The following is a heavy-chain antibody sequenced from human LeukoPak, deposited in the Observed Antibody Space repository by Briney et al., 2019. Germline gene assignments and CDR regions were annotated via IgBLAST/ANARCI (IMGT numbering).Heavy chain of an antibody. J-gene: IGHJ4*02. CDR3: ARYYGGVLRVSYFDY. CDR1: GASITSYY. Sequence: PSETLSLTCTVSGASITSYYWSWIRQPPGKGLKWIGYIYYSGSTNYNPSLKSRVTISVDTSKNQSSLKLSSVTAADTAVYYSARYYGGVLRVSYFDYWGQGTLVTVSS. V-gene: IGHV4-59*01. CDR2: IYYSGST. D-gene: IGHD3-10*01.